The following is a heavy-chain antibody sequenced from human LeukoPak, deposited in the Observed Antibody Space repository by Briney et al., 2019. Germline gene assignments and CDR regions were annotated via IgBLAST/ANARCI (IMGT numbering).Heavy chain of an antibody. Sequence: GGSLRLSCAASGFTFSSYVMSWVRQAPGKGLEWVSAISGSGGNTYYADSVMGRFTISRDNSKNTLYLQMNSLRAEDAAVYFCTTWVGAHFDFWGQGTLVTVSS. V-gene: IGHV3-23*01. J-gene: IGHJ4*02. CDR2: ISGSGGNT. D-gene: IGHD1-26*01. CDR3: TTWVGAHFDF. CDR1: GFTFSSYV.